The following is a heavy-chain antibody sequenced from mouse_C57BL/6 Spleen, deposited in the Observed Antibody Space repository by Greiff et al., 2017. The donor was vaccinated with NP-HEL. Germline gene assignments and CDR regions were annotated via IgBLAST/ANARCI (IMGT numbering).Heavy chain of an antibody. CDR2: ISYDGSN. J-gene: IGHJ4*01. D-gene: IGHD4-1*01. CDR1: GYSITSGYY. Sequence: EVKLQESGPGLVKPSQSLSLTCSVTGYSITSGYYWNWIRQFPGNKLEWMGYISYDGSNNYNPSLKNRISITRDTSKNQFFLKLNSVTTEDTATYYCATRLVYYAMDYWGQGTSVTVSS. CDR3: ATRLVYYAMDY. V-gene: IGHV3-6*01.